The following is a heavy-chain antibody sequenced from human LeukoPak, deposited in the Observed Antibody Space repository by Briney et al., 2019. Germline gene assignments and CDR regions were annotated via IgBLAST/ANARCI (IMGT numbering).Heavy chain of an antibody. V-gene: IGHV1-8*02. Sequence: ASVKVSCKASGYTFTSYGISWVRQATGQGLEWMGWMNPNSGNTGYAQKFQGRVTMTRNTSISTAYMELSSLRSEDTAVYYCARGDRFASTNGVWTDYYYYMDVWGKGATVTVSS. J-gene: IGHJ6*03. CDR2: MNPNSGNT. CDR3: ARGDRFASTNGVWTDYYYYMDV. D-gene: IGHD2-8*01. CDR1: GYTFTSYG.